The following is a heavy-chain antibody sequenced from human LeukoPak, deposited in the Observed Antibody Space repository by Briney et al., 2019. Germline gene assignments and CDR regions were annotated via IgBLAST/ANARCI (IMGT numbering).Heavy chain of an antibody. CDR3: ARSVVVITGSWFDP. CDR1: GYSISSGYY. CDR2: IYHSGST. J-gene: IGHJ5*02. D-gene: IGHD3-22*01. Sequence: SETLSLTCTVSGYSISSGYYWGWIRQPPGKGLEWIGSIYHSGSTNYNPSLKSRVTISVDTSKNQFSLKLSSVTAADTAVYYCARSVVVITGSWFDPWGQGTLVTVSS. V-gene: IGHV4-38-2*02.